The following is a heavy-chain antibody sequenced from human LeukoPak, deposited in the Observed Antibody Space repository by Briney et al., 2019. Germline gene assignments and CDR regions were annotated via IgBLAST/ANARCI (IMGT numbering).Heavy chain of an antibody. CDR1: GYSFTSYW. CDR3: ARHASDIVVVPAAIGELYYYYYMDV. CDR2: IYPGDSDT. D-gene: IGHD2-2*01. J-gene: IGHJ6*03. Sequence: GESLKISCKGSGYSFTSYWIGWVRQMPGKGQEWMGIIYPGDSDTRYSPSFQGQVTISADKSISTAYLQWSSLKASDTAMYYCARHASDIVVVPAAIGELYYYYYMDVWGKGTTVTVSS. V-gene: IGHV5-51*01.